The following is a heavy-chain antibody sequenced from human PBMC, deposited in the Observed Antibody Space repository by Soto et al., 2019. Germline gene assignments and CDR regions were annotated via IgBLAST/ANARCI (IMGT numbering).Heavy chain of an antibody. J-gene: IGHJ4*02. CDR1: GFTFSSYG. V-gene: IGHV3-33*01. D-gene: IGHD3-16*01. CDR3: ALPGMGVDSREGLDY. Sequence: QVQLVESGGGVVQPGRSLRLSCAASGFTFSSYGMHWVRQAPGKGLEWVAVIWYDGSNKYYADSVKGRFTISRDNSKNTLYLQMNSLRAEDTAVYYCALPGMGVDSREGLDYWGQGTLVTVSS. CDR2: IWYDGSNK.